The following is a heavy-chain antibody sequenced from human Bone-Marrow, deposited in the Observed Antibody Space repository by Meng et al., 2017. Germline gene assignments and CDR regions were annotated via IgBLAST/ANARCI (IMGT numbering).Heavy chain of an antibody. CDR2: VYHRGDT. CDR3: GRDQGRELINH. Sequence: QVQLQESGPGLVKPSGTRSLTCTVSGASISSDIWWSWVRQPPGKGLQWIGEVYHRGDTNYNPSLKSRVDISVDKSKNQFYLSLFSVTAADTAVYYCGRDQGRELINHWGQGTLVTVSS. CDR1: GASISSDIW. D-gene: IGHD1-7*01. J-gene: IGHJ4*02. V-gene: IGHV4-4*02.